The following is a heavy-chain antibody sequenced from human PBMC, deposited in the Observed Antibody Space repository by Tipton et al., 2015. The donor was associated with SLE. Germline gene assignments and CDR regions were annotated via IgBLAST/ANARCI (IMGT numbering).Heavy chain of an antibody. CDR1: GGSITSGGHH. V-gene: IGHV4-61*02. CDR3: ARSTDTLDI. Sequence: TLSLTCTVSGGSITSGGHHWNWIRQPAGKGLEWIGRIYSSGGTFYNPSLNSRVTMSVDTSKNQFSLKLRSVTAADTAVYYCARSTDTLDIWGQGTMVTVSS. J-gene: IGHJ3*02. CDR2: IYSSGGT.